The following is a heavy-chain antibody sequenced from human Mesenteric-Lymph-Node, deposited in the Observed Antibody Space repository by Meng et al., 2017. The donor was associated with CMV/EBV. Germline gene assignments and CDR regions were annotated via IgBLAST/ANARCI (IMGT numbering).Heavy chain of an antibody. V-gene: IGHV4-61*01. CDR3: AREQWLAHYFDY. CDR1: GGSVSSVNYY. D-gene: IGHD6-19*01. CDR2: VYSSGGT. Sequence: SETLSLTCTVSGGSVSSVNYYWSWIRQPPGKGLEWIGYVYSSGGTNYNPSLKSRVTMSVDTSNKQFSLRLNSVTAADTAVYFCAREQWLAHYFDYWGQGMLVTVSS. J-gene: IGHJ4*02.